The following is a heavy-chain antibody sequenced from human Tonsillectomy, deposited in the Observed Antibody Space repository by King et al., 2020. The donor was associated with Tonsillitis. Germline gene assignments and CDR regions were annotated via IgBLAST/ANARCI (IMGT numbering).Heavy chain of an antibody. V-gene: IGHV3-23*04. CDR3: ASGAVLLWFGYLPAGFDY. Sequence: VQLVESGGGLVQPGGSLRLSCAASGFIFSPYAMTWVRQAPGKGLEWVSGISGSGDTTYYADSVKGRFTISRDNSKNTLYLQMNILRAEDTAVYFCASGAVLLWFGYLPAGFDYWGQGTLVTVSS. CDR2: ISGSGDTT. J-gene: IGHJ4*02. CDR1: GFIFSPYA. D-gene: IGHD3-10*01.